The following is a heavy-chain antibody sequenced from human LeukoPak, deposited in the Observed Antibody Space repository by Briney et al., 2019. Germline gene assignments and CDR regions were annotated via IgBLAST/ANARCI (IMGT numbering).Heavy chain of an antibody. CDR1: GFTFSSYS. Sequence: GGSLRLSCAASGFTFSSYSMNWVRQAPGKGLEWVSSISSSSSYIYYADSVKGRFTISRDNAKNSLYLQMNSLRAEDTAVYYCARDGRSRLGELSYGDYWGQGTLVTVSS. CDR3: ARDGRSRLGELSYGDY. J-gene: IGHJ4*02. V-gene: IGHV3-21*01. CDR2: ISSSSSYI. D-gene: IGHD3-16*02.